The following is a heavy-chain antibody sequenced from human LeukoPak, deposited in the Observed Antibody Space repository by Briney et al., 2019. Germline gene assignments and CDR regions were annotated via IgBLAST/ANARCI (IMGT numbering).Heavy chain of an antibody. V-gene: IGHV3-7*02. J-gene: IGHJ4*02. D-gene: IGHD2/OR15-2a*01. CDR1: GFTFSSYW. Sequence: PGGSLRLSCVASGFTFSSYWMTWVRQAPGKGLEWVANIKQDGSEKYYLDSVKGRFTISRDNAENSLYLQMNSLRAEDTAVYYCARVLFHSLAVFDYWGQGTLVTVSS. CDR3: ARVLFHSLAVFDY. CDR2: IKQDGSEK.